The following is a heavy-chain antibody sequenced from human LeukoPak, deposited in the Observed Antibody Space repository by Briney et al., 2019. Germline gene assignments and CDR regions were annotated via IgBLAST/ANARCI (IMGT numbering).Heavy chain of an antibody. V-gene: IGHV4-34*01. D-gene: IGHD6-13*01. CDR3: ARGVRIADY. J-gene: IGHJ4*02. CDR2: INHSGST. CDR1: GGSFSSYY. Sequence: SETLSLTCAVYGGSFSSYYWSWIRQSPGWGLEWIGEINHSGSTYYNPSLKSRVTISEDTSKNQFSLKLSSVTAADAAVYYCARGVRIADYWGQGTLVTVSS.